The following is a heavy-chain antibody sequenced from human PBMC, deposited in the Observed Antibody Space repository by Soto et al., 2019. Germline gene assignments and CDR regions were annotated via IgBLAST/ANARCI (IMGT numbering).Heavy chain of an antibody. V-gene: IGHV3-15*01. J-gene: IGHJ6*02. CDR1: GFTFSNAW. CDR3: TTTTPYYDILTGYYYYYGMDV. Sequence: LRLSCAASGFTFSNAWMSWVRQAPGKGLEWVGRIKSKTDGGTTDYAAPVKGRFTISRDDSKNTLYLQMNSLKTEDTAVYYCTTTTPYYDILTGYYYYYGMDVWGQGTTVTVSS. CDR2: IKSKTDGGTT. D-gene: IGHD3-9*01.